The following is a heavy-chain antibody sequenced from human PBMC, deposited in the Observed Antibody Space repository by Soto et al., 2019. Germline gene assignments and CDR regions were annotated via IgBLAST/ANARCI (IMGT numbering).Heavy chain of an antibody. CDR2: IYWNDDK. V-gene: IGHV2-5*01. Sequence: QITLKESGPTLVKPTQTLTLTCTFSGFSLSTSGVCVGWIRQPPGKALEWLALIYWNDDKRYSPSLNSRLTITKDTSKNQVVLTMTDMDPVDTATYYCAHSQTNWGSGDYFDYWGQGTLVTVSS. J-gene: IGHJ4*02. CDR1: GFSLSTSGVC. D-gene: IGHD7-27*01. CDR3: AHSQTNWGSGDYFDY.